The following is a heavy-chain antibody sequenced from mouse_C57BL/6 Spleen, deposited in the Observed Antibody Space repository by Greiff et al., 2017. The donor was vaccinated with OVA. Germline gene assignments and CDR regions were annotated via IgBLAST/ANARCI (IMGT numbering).Heavy chain of an antibody. CDR1: GFTFSSYG. CDR2: ISSGGSYT. J-gene: IGHJ3*01. V-gene: IGHV5-6*01. CDR3: ARQGDYDGAWFAY. D-gene: IGHD2-4*01. Sequence: EVKVVESGGDLVKPGGSLKLSCAASGFTFSSYGMSWVRQTPDKRLEWVATISSGGSYTYYPDSVKGRFTIARDNAKNTLYLQMSRLKSEDTAMYYCARQGDYDGAWFAYWGQGTLVTVSA.